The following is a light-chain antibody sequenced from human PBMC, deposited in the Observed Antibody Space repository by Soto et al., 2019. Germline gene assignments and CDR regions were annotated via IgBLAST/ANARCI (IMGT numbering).Light chain of an antibody. V-gene: IGKV1-39*01. CDR1: QTISSH. CDR2: AAS. CDR3: QQSYIDPWGT. Sequence: DIQMTQSPSSLSASVGDRVTITCRASQTISSHLNWYQQRPGKAPKLLIYAASTLQSGVPSRFSGSGSGTDFTLAISSLQPEDFATYYCQQSYIDPWGTCGQGTKVESK. J-gene: IGKJ1*01.